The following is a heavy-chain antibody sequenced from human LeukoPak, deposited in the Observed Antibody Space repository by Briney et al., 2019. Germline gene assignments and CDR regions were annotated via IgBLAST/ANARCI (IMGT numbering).Heavy chain of an antibody. V-gene: IGHV1-69*05. CDR2: IIPIFGTA. CDR1: GGTFSSHA. Sequence: ASVKVSCKASGGTFSSHAISWVRQAPGQGLEWMGRIIPIFGTANYAQKFQGRVTITTDESTSTAYMELSSLRSEDTAVYYCARAAPHYYFDYWGQGTLVTVSS. CDR3: ARAAPHYYFDY. J-gene: IGHJ4*02.